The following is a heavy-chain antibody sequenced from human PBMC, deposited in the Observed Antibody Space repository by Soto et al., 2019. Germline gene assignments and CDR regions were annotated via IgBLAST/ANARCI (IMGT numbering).Heavy chain of an antibody. V-gene: IGHV3-64D*06. CDR2: ISSNGGST. CDR1: GFTFSSYA. Sequence: PGGSLRLSCSASGFTFSSYAMHWVRQAPGKGLEYVSAISSNGGSTYYADSVKGRFTISRDNSKNTLYLQMSSLRAEDTAVYYCVKSVGATGGYFDYWGQGTLVTVSS. D-gene: IGHD1-26*01. CDR3: VKSVGATGGYFDY. J-gene: IGHJ4*02.